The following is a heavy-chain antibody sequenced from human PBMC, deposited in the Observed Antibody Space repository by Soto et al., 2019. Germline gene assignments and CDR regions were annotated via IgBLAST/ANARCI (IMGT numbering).Heavy chain of an antibody. CDR3: ARGLGGWTGYLQH. CDR1: GFTFSDYY. D-gene: IGHD6-19*01. V-gene: IGHV3-11*05. Sequence: QVQLVESGGGLVKPGGSLRLSCAASGFTFSDYYMGWIRQAPGKRLEWVSYISRSISYTNCADSVKGRFTISRDNAKNSLYPQMNSLRAEDTAVYYCARGLGGWTGYLQHWGQGTLVPVSS. CDR2: ISRSISYT. J-gene: IGHJ1*01.